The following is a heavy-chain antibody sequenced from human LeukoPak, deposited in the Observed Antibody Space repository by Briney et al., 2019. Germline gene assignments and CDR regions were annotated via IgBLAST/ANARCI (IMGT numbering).Heavy chain of an antibody. CDR3: ARDRPFWN. CDR1: GLSSTIYW. Sequence: GGSLRLSCAASGLSSTIYWMHWVRQVPGKGLVWVSRIKLDENTAYYADFVKGRFTISRDDAKNTVYLQMNSLRAEDSAVYYCARDRPFWNWGQGTLVTVSS. CDR2: IKLDENTA. V-gene: IGHV3-74*01. J-gene: IGHJ4*02. D-gene: IGHD3-3*01.